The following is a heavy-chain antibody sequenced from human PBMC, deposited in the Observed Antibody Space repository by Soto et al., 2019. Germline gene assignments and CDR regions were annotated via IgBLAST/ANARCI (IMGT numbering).Heavy chain of an antibody. V-gene: IGHV5-51*01. CDR2: IYPGDSDT. J-gene: IGHJ4*02. CDR3: ARGVTSGSFPPFDL. CDR1: GYRFTSYW. Sequence: PGESLKISCKGSGYRFTSYWIGWVRQMPGKGLEWMGIIYPGDSDTRYSPSFQGQVTITADQFTSTVYLELSSLRSDDTAVYYCARGVTSGSFPPFDLWGQGTLVTVSS. D-gene: IGHD1-26*01.